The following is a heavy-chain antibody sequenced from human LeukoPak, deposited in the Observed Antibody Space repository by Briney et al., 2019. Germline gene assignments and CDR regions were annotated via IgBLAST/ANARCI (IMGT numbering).Heavy chain of an antibody. Sequence: GASVKVSCKASGYTFTSYAMHWVRQAPGQRLEWMGWINAGNGNTKYSQKFQGRVTITRDTSASTAYMELSSLRSEDTAVYYCAREITMVRGVSDAFDIWGQGTMVIVSS. CDR3: AREITMVRGVSDAFDI. D-gene: IGHD3-10*01. V-gene: IGHV1-3*01. J-gene: IGHJ3*02. CDR1: GYTFTSYA. CDR2: INAGNGNT.